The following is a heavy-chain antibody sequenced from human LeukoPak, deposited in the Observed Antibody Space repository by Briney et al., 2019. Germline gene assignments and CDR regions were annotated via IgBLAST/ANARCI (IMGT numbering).Heavy chain of an antibody. Sequence: SQTLSLTCAMSGDSVSSNSAAWNWIRQSPSRGLEWLGRTYYRSKWFNDYAVSVKGRITINPDTSKNQFSLQLNSVTPEDTAVYHCARYSSNFKFFDYWGQGTLVTVSS. J-gene: IGHJ4*02. CDR1: GDSVSSNSAA. D-gene: IGHD6-13*01. CDR3: ARYSSNFKFFDY. V-gene: IGHV6-1*01. CDR2: TYYRSKWFN.